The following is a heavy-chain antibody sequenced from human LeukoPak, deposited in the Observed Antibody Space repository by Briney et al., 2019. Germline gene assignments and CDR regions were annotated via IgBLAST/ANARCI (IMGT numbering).Heavy chain of an antibody. V-gene: IGHV1-2*02. CDR1: GYTFTGYY. Sequence: ASVKVPCKASGYTFTGYYMHWVRQAPGQGLEWMGWINPNSGGTNYAQKFQGRVTMTRDTSISTAYMELSRLRSDDTAVYYCARDYYDSSGRQSSTLDYWGQGTLVTVSS. J-gene: IGHJ4*02. CDR2: INPNSGGT. CDR3: ARDYYDSSGRQSSTLDY. D-gene: IGHD3-22*01.